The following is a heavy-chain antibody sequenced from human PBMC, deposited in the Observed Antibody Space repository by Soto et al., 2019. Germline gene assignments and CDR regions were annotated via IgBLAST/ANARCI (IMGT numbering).Heavy chain of an antibody. CDR1: GFTFSTYW. D-gene: IGHD6-19*01. V-gene: IGHV3-7*01. Sequence: PWGSLRLSCAASGFTFSTYWMTWVRQAPGKGLEWVANIKQDGSAHYYVDSLKGRFSVSRDKAKNSPYLQMDSLRADDTAMYFCVRGAFKSAWYHDYIDDWGQGALVTVSS. CDR2: IKQDGSAH. CDR3: VRGAFKSAWYHDYIDD. J-gene: IGHJ4*02.